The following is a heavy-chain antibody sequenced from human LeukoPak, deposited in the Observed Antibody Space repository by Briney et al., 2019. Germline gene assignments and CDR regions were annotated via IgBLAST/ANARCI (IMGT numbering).Heavy chain of an antibody. CDR1: RFTFSIFG. CDR3: RAATRYLDYYYDY. D-gene: IGHD3-22*01. J-gene: IGHJ4*02. CDR2: ISSDGTNK. V-gene: IGHV3-30*03. Sequence: GGSLRLSCAASRFTFSIFGMHWVRQAPGKGLQWIAVISSDGTNKYYADSVRGRFTISRDNSKDTLYLQMSSLRIEDTAIYYCRAATRYLDYYYDYWGQGTLLTVSS.